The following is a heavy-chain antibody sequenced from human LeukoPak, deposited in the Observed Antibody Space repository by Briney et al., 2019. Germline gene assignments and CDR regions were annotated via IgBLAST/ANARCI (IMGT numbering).Heavy chain of an antibody. CDR2: INHSGST. CDR3: ARGLRWLRHIDY. D-gene: IGHD4-17*01. V-gene: IGHV4-34*01. CDR1: GGSFSGYY. J-gene: IGHJ4*02. Sequence: SETLPLTCAVYGGSFSGYYWSWIRQPPGKGLEWIGEINHSGSTNYNPSLKSRVTISVDTSKNQFSLKLSSVTAADTAVYYCARGLRWLRHIDYWGQGTLVTVSS.